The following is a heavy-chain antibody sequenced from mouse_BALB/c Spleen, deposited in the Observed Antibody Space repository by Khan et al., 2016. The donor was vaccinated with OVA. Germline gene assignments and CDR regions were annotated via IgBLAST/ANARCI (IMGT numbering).Heavy chain of an antibody. Sequence: EVELVESGGGLVKPGGSLKLSCAASGFTFSSYAMSWVRQTPEKRLEWVATITGAGTYTYYPDSVKGRFTISRDNVNNTLYLQMSSLRSEDTAMYYCARPAITTDVATSYWCFDVWGAGTTVTVST. CDR1: GFTFSSYA. CDR3: ARPAITTDVATSYWCFDV. D-gene: IGHD1-1*01. CDR2: ITGAGTYT. J-gene: IGHJ1*01. V-gene: IGHV5-9-3*01.